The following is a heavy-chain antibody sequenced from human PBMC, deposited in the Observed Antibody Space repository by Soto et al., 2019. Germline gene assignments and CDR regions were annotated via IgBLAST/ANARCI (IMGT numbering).Heavy chain of an antibody. V-gene: IGHV4-34*01. Sequence: SETLSLTCAVYGGSFSGYYWSWIRPPPGKGLEWIGEINHSGSTNYNPSLKSRVTISVDTSKNQFSLKLSSVTAADTAVYYCASSIAARLEGYYYYYMDVWGKGTTVTVSS. CDR1: GGSFSGYY. CDR2: INHSGST. D-gene: IGHD6-6*01. J-gene: IGHJ6*03. CDR3: ASSIAARLEGYYYYYMDV.